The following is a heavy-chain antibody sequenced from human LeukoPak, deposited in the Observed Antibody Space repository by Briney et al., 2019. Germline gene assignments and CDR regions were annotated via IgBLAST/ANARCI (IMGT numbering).Heavy chain of an antibody. J-gene: IGHJ4*02. CDR2: MNPNSGDT. Sequence: ASVKVSCKASGYTFTNYDINWVRQAARQGPEWMGWMNPNSGDTDYVEKFRGRVTMTRDTSMNTAYMELSSLRSDDTAVYYCTRSGFGGGVHFDYWGQGTPVTVSS. CDR3: TRSGFGGGVHFDY. V-gene: IGHV1-8*01. CDR1: GYTFTNYD. D-gene: IGHD3-16*01.